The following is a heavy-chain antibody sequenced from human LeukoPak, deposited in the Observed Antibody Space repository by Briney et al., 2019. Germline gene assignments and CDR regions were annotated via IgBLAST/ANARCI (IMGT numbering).Heavy chain of an antibody. V-gene: IGHV3-48*03. CDR1: GFTFSSYG. D-gene: IGHD3-9*01. CDR3: ARGGAPYFDWCFDY. J-gene: IGHJ4*02. Sequence: GGSLRLSCAASGFTFSSYGMNWVRQAPGKGLEWVSYISSSGSTIYYADSVKGRFTISRDNAKNSLYLQMNSLRAEDTAIYYCARGGAPYFDWCFDYWGQGTLVTVSS. CDR2: ISSSGSTI.